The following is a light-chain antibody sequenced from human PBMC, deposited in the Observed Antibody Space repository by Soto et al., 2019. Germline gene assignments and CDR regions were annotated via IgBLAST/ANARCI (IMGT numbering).Light chain of an antibody. CDR3: QQRHLLPIA. CDR2: DAY. Sequence: EMVLTQSPATLALSPGEEGTLCNRASQSFRGLLAWYQQKPGQAPRLLIYDAYNRATGIPPRFSGSGSGTDFTLTNSSLEPEHSAVYYCQQRHLLPIAFGQGTRLEIK. J-gene: IGKJ5*01. CDR1: QSFRGL. V-gene: IGKV3-11*01.